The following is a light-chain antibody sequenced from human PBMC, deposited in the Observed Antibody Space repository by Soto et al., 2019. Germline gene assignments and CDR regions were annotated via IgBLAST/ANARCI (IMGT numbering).Light chain of an antibody. CDR3: QQSYNSPQT. CDR2: AAS. Sequence: DIQMTQSPSSLSASVGDEVTITCRASQTIMTYLNWYQLKPGKPPRLLIYAASSLQSGVPSRFSGSVSGTDFTLTIISLQPEDFATYSCQQSYNSPQTFGPGTKVDIK. CDR1: QTIMTY. J-gene: IGKJ1*01. V-gene: IGKV1-39*01.